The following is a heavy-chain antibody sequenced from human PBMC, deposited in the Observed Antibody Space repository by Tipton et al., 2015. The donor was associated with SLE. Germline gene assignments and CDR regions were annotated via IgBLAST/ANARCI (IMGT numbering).Heavy chain of an antibody. CDR1: GGSISSHY. CDR3: ARERIPGSPLDY. J-gene: IGHJ4*02. Sequence: TLSLTCTVSGGSISSHYWSWIRQPPGKGLEWIGYIYYSGSPNYNPSLKSRVTISVDTSNNQFSLKLRSVTAADTAVYFWARERIPGSPLDYWGQGTLVTVSS. V-gene: IGHV4-59*11. CDR2: IYYSGSP. D-gene: IGHD3-10*01.